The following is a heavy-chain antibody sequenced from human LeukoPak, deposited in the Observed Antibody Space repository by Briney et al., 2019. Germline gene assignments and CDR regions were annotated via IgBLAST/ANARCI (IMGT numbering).Heavy chain of an antibody. CDR3: AREDVVLVDAVRYYYHGTDV. Sequence: ASVKVSCKASGYNFISYYMHWVRQAPGQGLEWMGIINPSGGSTSYAQKFQDRVTMTSDTSTSTVYMELSSLKSEDTAVYYCAREDVVLVDAVRYYYHGTDVWGQGTTVTVPS. CDR1: GYNFISYY. D-gene: IGHD2-8*01. J-gene: IGHJ6*02. V-gene: IGHV1-46*01. CDR2: INPSGGST.